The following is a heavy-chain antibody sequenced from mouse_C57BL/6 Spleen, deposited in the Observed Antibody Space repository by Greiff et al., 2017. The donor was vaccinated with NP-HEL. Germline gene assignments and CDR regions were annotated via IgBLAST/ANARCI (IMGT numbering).Heavy chain of an antibody. D-gene: IGHD2-3*01. CDR1: GFTFSDYY. CDR3: ARDPDGYPFDY. Sequence: DVQLVESEGGLVQPGSSMKLSCTASGFTFSDYYMAWVRQVPEKGLEWVANINYDGSSTYYLDSLKSRFIISRDNAKNILYLQMSSLKSEDTATYYCARDPDGYPFDYWGQGTTLTVSS. J-gene: IGHJ2*01. CDR2: INYDGSST. V-gene: IGHV5-16*01.